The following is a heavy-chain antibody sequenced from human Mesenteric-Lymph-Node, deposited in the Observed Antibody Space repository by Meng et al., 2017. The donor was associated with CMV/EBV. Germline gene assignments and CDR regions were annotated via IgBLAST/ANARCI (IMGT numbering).Heavy chain of an antibody. CDR2: VNPNSGGGA. J-gene: IGHJ6*02. Sequence: ASVKVSCKASGYTFFSYGISWVRQAPGHGLEWMGWVNPNSGGGADYTQRFQGRVTMTRDTSINTVYMELSRLRSDDTAVYYCAREGSSSTFAMDVWGQGTTVTVSS. D-gene: IGHD6-6*01. V-gene: IGHV1-2*02. CDR1: GYTFFSYG. CDR3: AREGSSSTFAMDV.